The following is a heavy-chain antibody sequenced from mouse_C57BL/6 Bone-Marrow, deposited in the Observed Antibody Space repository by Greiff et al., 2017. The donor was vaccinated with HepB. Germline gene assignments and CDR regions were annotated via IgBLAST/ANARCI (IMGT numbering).Heavy chain of an antibody. Sequence: EVQVVESGPGLVKPSQSLSLTCSVTGSSITSGYSWNWIRQFPGTTLEWMGYISYDGSNNYNPSLKNRISFTRDTSKNQFFLKLNSVTTEDTATYYCASYDGDYWGQGTTLTVSS. CDR2: ISYDGSN. CDR1: GSSITSGYS. J-gene: IGHJ2*01. D-gene: IGHD2-12*01. V-gene: IGHV3-6*01. CDR3: ASYDGDY.